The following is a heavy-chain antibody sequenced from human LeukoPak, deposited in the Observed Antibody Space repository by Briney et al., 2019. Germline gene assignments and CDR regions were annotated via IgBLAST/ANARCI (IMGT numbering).Heavy chain of an antibody. V-gene: IGHV1-8*01. CDR1: VYMFTTYD. D-gene: IGHD1-1*01. CDR3: ASDTTVTYAFDI. Sequence: ASVKVSCKASVYMFTTYDINWVRQATGQGLEWRGWMNPNSGNTGDAQKFQCRVTMTRNTSISTAYMELSSLRSEDTAVYYCASDTTVTYAFDIWGQGTMVTVSS. J-gene: IGHJ3*02. CDR2: MNPNSGNT.